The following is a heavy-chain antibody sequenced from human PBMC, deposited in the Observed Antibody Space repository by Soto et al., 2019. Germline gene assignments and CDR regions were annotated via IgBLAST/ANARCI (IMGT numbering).Heavy chain of an antibody. Sequence: SETLSLTCTVSGGSIFSSYWTWIRQPPGKGLEWIGNVYYSGSTNYNPSLKSRITISVDTTKNHFSLNLSSVTAADTAVYYCARAPAASSWFDPWGQGTLVTVSS. CDR3: ARAPAASSWFDP. V-gene: IGHV4-59*01. CDR1: GGSIFSSY. J-gene: IGHJ5*02. D-gene: IGHD2-15*01. CDR2: VYYSGST.